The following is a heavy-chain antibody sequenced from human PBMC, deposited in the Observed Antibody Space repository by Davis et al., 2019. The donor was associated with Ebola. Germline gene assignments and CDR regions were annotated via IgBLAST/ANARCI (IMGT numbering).Heavy chain of an antibody. Sequence: GESLKISCAASGFTFSSYSMNWVRQAPGKGLEWVSSISSSSSYIYYADSVKGRFTISRDNSKNTLYLQMNSLRAEDTAVYYCATATTPYSSGSLHWGQGTLVTVSS. V-gene: IGHV3-21*01. CDR1: GFTFSSYS. CDR2: ISSSSSYI. D-gene: IGHD6-19*01. J-gene: IGHJ4*02. CDR3: ATATTPYSSGSLH.